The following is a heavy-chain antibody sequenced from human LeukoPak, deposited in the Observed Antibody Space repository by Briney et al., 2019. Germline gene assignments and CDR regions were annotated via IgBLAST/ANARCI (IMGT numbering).Heavy chain of an antibody. V-gene: IGHV4-34*01. CDR2: LNHSGST. CDR3: ARGVRGIAARRNNWFDP. D-gene: IGHD6-6*01. CDR1: GGSFSGYY. J-gene: IGHJ5*02. Sequence: ASETLSLTCAVYGGSFSGYYWSWIRQPPGKGLEWIGELNHSGSTNYNPSLKSRVTISVDTSKNQFSLKLSSVTAADTAVYYCARGVRGIAARRNNWFDPWGQGTLVTVSS.